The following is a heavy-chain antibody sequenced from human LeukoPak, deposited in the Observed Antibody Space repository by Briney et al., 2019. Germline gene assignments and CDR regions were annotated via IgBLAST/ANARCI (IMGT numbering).Heavy chain of an antibody. D-gene: IGHD1-26*01. Sequence: SETLSLICTVSGGSISSYQWNWIRQPAGKGLEWIGRIFISGSTNYNPSLKSRVTMSVDTSKNRFSLKLSSVTAADTAVYYCARATHSGSLAPFDFWGQGTLVTVSS. V-gene: IGHV4-4*07. CDR2: IFISGST. CDR3: ARATHSGSLAPFDF. J-gene: IGHJ4*02. CDR1: GGSISSYQ.